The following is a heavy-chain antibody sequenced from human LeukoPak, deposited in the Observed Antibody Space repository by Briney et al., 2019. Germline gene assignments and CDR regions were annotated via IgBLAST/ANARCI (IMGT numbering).Heavy chain of an antibody. D-gene: IGHD3-22*01. J-gene: IGHJ4*02. Sequence: GESLKISCKGSGYSFTSYWIGWVRQMPGKGLEWMGIIYPGDSDTRYSPSFQGQVTISADKSISTAYLPWSSLKASDTALYYCARGDGLEYYDSSGYYPYWGQGTLVTVSS. CDR3: ARGDGLEYYDSSGYYPY. CDR1: GYSFTSYW. CDR2: IYPGDSDT. V-gene: IGHV5-51*01.